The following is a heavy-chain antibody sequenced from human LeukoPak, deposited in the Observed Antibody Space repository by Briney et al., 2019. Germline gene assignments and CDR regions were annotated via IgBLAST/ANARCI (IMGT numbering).Heavy chain of an antibody. CDR1: GFTFSNAW. Sequence: GGSLRLSCAASGFTFSNAWMSWVRQAPGKGLEWVGRIKSKTDGGTTDYAAPVKGRFTISRDDSKNTLYLQMNSLKTEDTAVYYCLGEDSYESFDPWGQGTLVTVSS. D-gene: IGHD5-24*01. J-gene: IGHJ5*02. CDR3: LGEDSYESFDP. CDR2: IKSKTDGGTT. V-gene: IGHV3-15*01.